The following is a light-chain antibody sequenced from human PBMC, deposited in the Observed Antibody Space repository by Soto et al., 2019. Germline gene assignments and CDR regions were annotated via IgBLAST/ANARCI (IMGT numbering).Light chain of an antibody. V-gene: IGKV3D-7*01. J-gene: IGKJ4*01. CDR2: DAS. CDR3: QQGDSFPFT. Sequence: IVLTQSPATLSLSPGKRATLSCWASQTGSSNYLAWYQQRPGQDPRLIIYDASNRATGIPARFSGSGSGTDFTLIISSLQPEDFATYFCQQGDSFPFTFGGGTKVDIK. CDR1: QTGSSNY.